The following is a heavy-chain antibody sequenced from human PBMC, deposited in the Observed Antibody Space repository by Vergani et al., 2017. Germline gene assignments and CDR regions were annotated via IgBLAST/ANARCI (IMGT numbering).Heavy chain of an antibody. J-gene: IGHJ3*02. CDR2: IRYDGSNK. CDR1: GFTFDDYA. CDR3: AKDRVQLWIDAFDI. V-gene: IGHV3-30*02. D-gene: IGHD5-18*01. Sequence: VQLVESGGGLVQPGRSLRLSCAASGFTFDDYAMHWVRQAPGKGLEWVAFIRYDGSNKYYADSVKGRFTISRDNSKNTLYLQMNSLRAEDTAVYYCAKDRVQLWIDAFDIWGQGTMVTVSS.